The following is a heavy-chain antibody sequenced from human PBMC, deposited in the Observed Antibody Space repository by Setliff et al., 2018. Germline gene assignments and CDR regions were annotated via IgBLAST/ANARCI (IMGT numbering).Heavy chain of an antibody. V-gene: IGHV4-30-4*02. J-gene: IGHJ5*02. D-gene: IGHD3-10*01. CDR3: ARTSTYVLGSGSYWDRWFDP. CDR2: IYYTGKT. CDR1: GDSLSGDNYS. Sequence: PSETLSLTCTVSGDSLSGDNYSWSWIRHLPGKGLQWLGHIYYTGKTYYNPSLKSRLEMSVDTSKREFALRLSSVTAADTAVYYCARTSTYVLGSGSYWDRWFDPWSQGTLVTVSS.